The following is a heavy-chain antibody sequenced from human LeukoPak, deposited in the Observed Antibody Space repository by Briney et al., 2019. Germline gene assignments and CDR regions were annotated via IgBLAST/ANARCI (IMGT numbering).Heavy chain of an antibody. CDR1: GDSITTYY. D-gene: IGHD5-12*01. CDR3: ARRGSLDY. Sequence: SETLSLTCTVSGDSITTYYWSWIRQPPGKGLEWIGYIYYKGNTNYNPSLKGRVTMSLDTSKNQFSLKLNSVTAADTAVYYCARRGSLDYWGQGTLVTVSS. V-gene: IGHV4-59*01. CDR2: IYYKGNT. J-gene: IGHJ4*02.